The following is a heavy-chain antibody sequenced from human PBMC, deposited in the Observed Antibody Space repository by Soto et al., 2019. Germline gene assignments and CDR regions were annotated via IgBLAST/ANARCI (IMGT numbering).Heavy chain of an antibody. CDR3: ASYDSSVGGMDV. D-gene: IGHD3-22*01. CDR2: IIPIFGTA. CDR1: GGTFSSYA. J-gene: IGHJ6*02. Sequence: QVQLVQSGAEVKKPGSSVKVSCKASGGTFSSYAISWVRQAPGQGLEWMGGIIPIFGTANYAPKFQGRVTITADKATSTAYMELSSLRSEDTAVYYCASYDSSVGGMDVWGQGTTVTVSS. V-gene: IGHV1-69*06.